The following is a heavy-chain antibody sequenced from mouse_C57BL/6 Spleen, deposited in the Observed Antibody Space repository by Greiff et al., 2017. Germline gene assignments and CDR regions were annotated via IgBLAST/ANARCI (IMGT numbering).Heavy chain of an antibody. D-gene: IGHD1-1*01. CDR2: IHPNSGST. V-gene: IGHV1-64*01. J-gene: IGHJ1*03. CDR3: ARSDYGSYWYFDV. CDR1: GYTFTSYW. Sequence: QVQLQQPGAELVKPGASVKLSCKASGYTFTSYWMHWVKQKPGQGLEWIGMIHPNSGSTNYNEKFKSKATLTVDKSSSTAYMQLSSLTSEVSAVYYCARSDYGSYWYFDVWGTGTTVTVSS.